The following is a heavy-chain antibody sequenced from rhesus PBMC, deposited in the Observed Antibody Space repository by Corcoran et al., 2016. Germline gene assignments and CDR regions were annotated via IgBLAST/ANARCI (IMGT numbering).Heavy chain of an antibody. Sequence: QVQLQESGPGLVKPSETLPLTCDVSGASITSNYWSWIRQDPGKGLEWIGLIHGSGGGTDYNPPLRVRVTISDDTCKNQFFLKLSSVTAADSAVYCCARKNPGSSMDVWGRGLLVSVSS. CDR1: GASITSNY. CDR2: IHGSGGGT. CDR3: ARKNPGSSMDV. D-gene: IGHD2-21*01. V-gene: IGHV4S2*01. J-gene: IGHJ5-2*02.